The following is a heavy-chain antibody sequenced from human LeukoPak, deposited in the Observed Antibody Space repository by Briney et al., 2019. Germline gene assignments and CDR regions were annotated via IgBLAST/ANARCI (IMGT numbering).Heavy chain of an antibody. V-gene: IGHV4-39*01. Sequence: SETLSLTCTVSGGSINSSSYYWGWIRQPPGKGLEWIGSIYYSRSTYYNPSLKSRVTISVDTSKNQFSLKLSSVTAADTAVYYCARRGYYDSCGYSNWGQGTLVTVSS. CDR2: IYYSRST. CDR3: ARRGYYDSCGYSN. D-gene: IGHD3-22*01. CDR1: GGSINSSSYY. J-gene: IGHJ4*02.